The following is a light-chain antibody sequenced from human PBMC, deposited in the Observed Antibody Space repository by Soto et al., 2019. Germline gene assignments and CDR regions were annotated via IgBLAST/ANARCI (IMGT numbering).Light chain of an antibody. V-gene: IGKV3-15*01. J-gene: IGKJ3*01. CDR1: QTVSDD. CDR3: QQYHDWPPIT. CDR2: GAS. Sequence: EIVMTQSPATLFVSPGERATLSCRASQTVSDDLAWYQQKPGQAPRLLIYGASTRATDIPARFSGGGPGTEFTLTISSLQSEDSAIYYCQQYHDWPPITFGPGTKVNI.